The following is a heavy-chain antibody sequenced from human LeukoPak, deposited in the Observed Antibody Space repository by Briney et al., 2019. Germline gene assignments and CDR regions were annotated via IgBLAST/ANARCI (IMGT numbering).Heavy chain of an antibody. J-gene: IGHJ4*02. CDR2: IKHDGSEK. D-gene: IGHD3-3*01. V-gene: IGHV3-7*01. Sequence: GGSLGLSCAASGFIFTGYFMSWVRQAPGKGLEWVASIKHDGSEKYYVDSVRGRFTISRDNTKNLLYLQMSSLRAEDTAVYYCATDRGWRTSGYYLYYFEYWGQGTLATFSS. CDR1: GFIFTGYF. CDR3: ATDRGWRTSGYYLYYFEY.